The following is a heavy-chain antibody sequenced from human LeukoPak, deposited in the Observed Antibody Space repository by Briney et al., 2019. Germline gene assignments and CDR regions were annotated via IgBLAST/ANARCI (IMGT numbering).Heavy chain of an antibody. D-gene: IGHD2-2*01. CDR2: ISGSGAST. CDR3: AKVKFGLGYCSSTSCYAFDY. CDR1: GFTFSSYA. V-gene: IGHV3-23*01. Sequence: GGSLRLSCAASGFTFSSYAMNWVRQAPGKGLEWVSGISGSGASTYYADSVKGRFTISRDTSKNTLYLQMNSLRAEDTAVYYCAKVKFGLGYCSSTSCYAFDYWGQGTLVTVSS. J-gene: IGHJ4*02.